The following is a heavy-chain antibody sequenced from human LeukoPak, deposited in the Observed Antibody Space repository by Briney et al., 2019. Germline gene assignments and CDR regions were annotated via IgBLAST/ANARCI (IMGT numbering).Heavy chain of an antibody. J-gene: IGHJ3*02. Sequence: GGSLRLSCAASGFTFSSYTVSWVRQAPGKGLEWVSGITGTGGSTYYADSVKGRFTISRDNSKNTLYLQMNSLRAEDTAVYYCAKAGGITMIVVVIKGDAFDIWGQGTMVTVSS. CDR3: AKAGGITMIVVVIKGDAFDI. D-gene: IGHD3-22*01. V-gene: IGHV3-23*01. CDR1: GFTFSSYT. CDR2: ITGTGGST.